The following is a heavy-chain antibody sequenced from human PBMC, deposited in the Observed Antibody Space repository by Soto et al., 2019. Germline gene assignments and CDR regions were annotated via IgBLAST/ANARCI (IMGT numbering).Heavy chain of an antibody. CDR3: ASPSRYSAYDYAYYYGMHV. CDR2: IYYSGST. Sequence: SETLSLTCTVSGGSISSSSYYWGWIRQPPGKGLEWIGSIYYSGSTYYNPSLKSRVTISVDTSKNQFSLKLSSVTAADTAVYYCASPSRYSAYDYAYYYGMHVWGQGTTVT. V-gene: IGHV4-39*01. J-gene: IGHJ6*02. D-gene: IGHD5-12*01. CDR1: GGSISSSSYY.